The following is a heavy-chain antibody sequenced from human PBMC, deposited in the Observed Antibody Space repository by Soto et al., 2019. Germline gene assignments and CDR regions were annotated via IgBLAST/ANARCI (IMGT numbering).Heavy chain of an antibody. V-gene: IGHV4-34*01. CDR2: INHSGST. CDR1: GGSFSGYY. CDR3: AGEHLPLHSSGGFDY. D-gene: IGHD6-19*01. J-gene: IGHJ4*02. Sequence: QVQLQQWGAGLLKPSETLSLTCAVYGGSFSGYYWSWIRQPPGKGLEWMGEINHSGSTNYNPYLKRRVTISLDTSKNRCSLKLISVTAAGTAVDYCAGEHLPLHSSGGFDYWGQGTLVTVSS.